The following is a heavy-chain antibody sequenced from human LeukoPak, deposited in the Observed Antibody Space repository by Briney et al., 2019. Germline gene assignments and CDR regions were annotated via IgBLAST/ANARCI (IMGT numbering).Heavy chain of an antibody. V-gene: IGHV1-2*02. CDR3: ARSEPGIAVAGMVDY. D-gene: IGHD6-19*01. CDR2: INPNSGGT. Sequence: ASVKVSCKASGYTFTGYYMHWVRQAPGQGLEWMGWINPNSGGTNYAQKFQGRVTMTRDTSISTAYMELSRLRSDDTAVYYCARSEPGIAVAGMVDYWGQGTLVTVSS. CDR1: GYTFTGYY. J-gene: IGHJ4*02.